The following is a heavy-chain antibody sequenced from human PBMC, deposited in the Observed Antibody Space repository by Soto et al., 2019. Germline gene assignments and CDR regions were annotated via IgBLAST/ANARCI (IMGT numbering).Heavy chain of an antibody. Sequence: GGSLRLSCAASGFTFNGSAMHWVRQASGKGLEWIGRIRSKVNNYATAYAASVKGRFTISRDDSKNMVYLQMNSLRAEDTAVYYCAKDGGDYGDYDNWFDPWGQGTLVTVSS. D-gene: IGHD4-17*01. V-gene: IGHV3-73*01. CDR2: IRSKVNNYAT. CDR3: AKDGGDYGDYDNWFDP. CDR1: GFTFNGSA. J-gene: IGHJ5*02.